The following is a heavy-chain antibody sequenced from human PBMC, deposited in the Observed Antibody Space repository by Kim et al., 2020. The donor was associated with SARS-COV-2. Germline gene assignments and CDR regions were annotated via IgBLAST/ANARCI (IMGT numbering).Heavy chain of an antibody. J-gene: IGHJ6*02. Sequence: GGSLRLSCAASGFTFSTYTMNWVRQAPGKGLEWVSSITTGGDYIYYADSLKGRFTISRDNTKNSLYLQMDSLGAEDTAVYYCAGTATTSGVLIKGYRLDVWGQGTTVTVSS. V-gene: IGHV3-21*01. CDR2: ITTGGDYI. D-gene: IGHD3-3*01. CDR1: GFTFSTYT. CDR3: AGTATTSGVLIKGYRLDV.